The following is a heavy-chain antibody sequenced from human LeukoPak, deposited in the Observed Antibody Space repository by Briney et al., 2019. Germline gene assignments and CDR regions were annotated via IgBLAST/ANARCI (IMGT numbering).Heavy chain of an antibody. CDR2: ISSSSSYI. J-gene: IGHJ4*02. CDR1: GFTFSSYS. D-gene: IGHD5-24*01. V-gene: IGHV3-21*01. Sequence: GGSLRLSCAASGFTFSSYSMNWVRQAPGKGLEWVSSISSSSSYIYYADSVKGRFTISRDNAKNSLCLQMNSLRAEDTAVYYCARDGYNYVGTGFDYWGQGTLVTVSS. CDR3: ARDGYNYVGTGFDY.